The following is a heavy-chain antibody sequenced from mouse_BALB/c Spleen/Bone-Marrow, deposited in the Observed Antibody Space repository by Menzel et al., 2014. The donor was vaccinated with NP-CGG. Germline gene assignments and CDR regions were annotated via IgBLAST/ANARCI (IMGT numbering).Heavy chain of an antibody. Sequence: YWVKQSHGKSLEWIGYIDPYNGGTSYNQKFKGKATLTVDKSSSTAYMHLNSLTSEDSAVYYCARENYGSSPAYWGQGTLVTVSA. CDR2: IDPYNGGT. J-gene: IGHJ3*01. CDR3: ARENYGSSPAY. D-gene: IGHD1-1*01. V-gene: IGHV1S135*01.